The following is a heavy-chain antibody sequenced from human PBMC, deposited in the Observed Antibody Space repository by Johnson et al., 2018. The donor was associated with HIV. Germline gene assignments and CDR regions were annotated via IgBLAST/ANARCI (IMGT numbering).Heavy chain of an antibody. CDR2: ISGSGSTT. V-gene: IGHV3-11*04. CDR3: ARDYSKGDAFDI. CDR1: GFTFSNYY. Sequence: QVHLVESGGGLVKPGGSLRLSCAASGFTFSNYYMNWIRQAPGKGLEWVSYISGSGSTTYYAEFVKGRFTISRDNAKNSLFLQMNSLRAEDTAVYYCARDYSKGDAFDIWGQGTMVTVSS. J-gene: IGHJ3*02. D-gene: IGHD1-26*01.